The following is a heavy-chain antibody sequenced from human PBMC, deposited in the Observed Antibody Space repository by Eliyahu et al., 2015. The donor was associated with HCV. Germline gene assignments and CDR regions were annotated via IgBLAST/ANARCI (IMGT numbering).Heavy chain of an antibody. CDR3: AKDPPHCGGDCYYFDY. J-gene: IGHJ4*02. V-gene: IGHV3-33*06. CDR2: IWYDGSNR. CDR1: EFTFSSYG. Sequence: QVQLVESGGGVVQPGRSLXLSCAASEFTFSSYGMHWVRQAPGKGLEWVAVIWYDGSNRYYADSVKGRFTISRDNSKNTLYLQMNSLRAEDTAVYYCAKDPPHCGGDCYYFDYWGQGTLVTVSS. D-gene: IGHD2-21*02.